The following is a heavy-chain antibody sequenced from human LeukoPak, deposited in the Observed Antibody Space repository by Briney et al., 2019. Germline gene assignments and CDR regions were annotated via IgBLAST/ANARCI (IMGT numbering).Heavy chain of an antibody. CDR3: ARVGPYCRSTICYVDY. CDR1: GFTSSISA. Sequence: GGSLSVSCAASGFTSSISAMHWVRQAPGKGLEWVAVISYDGSNKYYADSVKGRFTISRDNSKNTLYLQMSSLRAEDTAVYYCARVGPYCRSTICYVDYWGQGTLLTVSS. CDR2: ISYDGSNK. V-gene: IGHV3-30-3*01. D-gene: IGHD2-2*01. J-gene: IGHJ4*02.